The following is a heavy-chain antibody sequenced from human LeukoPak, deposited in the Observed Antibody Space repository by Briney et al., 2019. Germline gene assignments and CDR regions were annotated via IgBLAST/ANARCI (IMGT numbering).Heavy chain of an antibody. D-gene: IGHD6-13*01. Sequence: TSEALSLTCAVYGGSFSGYYWSWIRQPPGKGLEWIGEINHSGSTNYNPPLKSRVTISVDTSKNQFSLKLSSVTAADTAVYYCARAATRFDPWGQGTLVTVSS. CDR1: GGSFSGYY. J-gene: IGHJ5*02. CDR3: ARAATRFDP. V-gene: IGHV4-34*01. CDR2: INHSGST.